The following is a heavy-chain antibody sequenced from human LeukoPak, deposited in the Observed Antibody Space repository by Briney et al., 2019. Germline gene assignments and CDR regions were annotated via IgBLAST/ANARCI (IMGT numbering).Heavy chain of an antibody. CDR1: GFTFSSYG. V-gene: IGHV3-33*01. D-gene: IGHD2-2*01. CDR2: IWSDGSTK. Sequence: GGSLRLSCVASGFTFSSYGVHWVRQAPGKGLEWVAIIWSDGSTKYYVGSVKGRFTISRDSSKSTLYLQMNSLRAEDTAVYYCARDAATSVGMPHYWGQGTVVTVSS. CDR3: ARDAATSVGMPHY. J-gene: IGHJ4*02.